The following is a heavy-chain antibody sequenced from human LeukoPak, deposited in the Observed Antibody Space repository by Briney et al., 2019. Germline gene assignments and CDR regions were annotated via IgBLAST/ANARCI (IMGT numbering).Heavy chain of an antibody. CDR2: MNPNSGNT. Sequence: ASVTVSCKASGYTFTSDDISWVRQATGQGLEWMGWMNPNSGNTGYAQKFQGRVTITRNTSISTAYMELSSLRSEDTAVYYCARGLRWLQSPYYFDYWGQGTLVTVSS. V-gene: IGHV1-8*03. D-gene: IGHD5-24*01. CDR3: ARGLRWLQSPYYFDY. J-gene: IGHJ4*02. CDR1: GYTFTSDD.